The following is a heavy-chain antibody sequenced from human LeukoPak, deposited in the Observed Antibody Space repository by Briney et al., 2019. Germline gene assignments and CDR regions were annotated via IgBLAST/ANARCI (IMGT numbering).Heavy chain of an antibody. D-gene: IGHD6-19*01. Sequence: GGSLILSCAASGFTVSNNYMSWVRQAPGKGLEWVSVLYTGGSTYYADSVKGRFTISRDNSKNTLYLQMNSLRVEDTAVYFCARHHTGWGAEYYSDYWGQGTLVTVSS. CDR2: LYTGGST. CDR1: GFTVSNNY. V-gene: IGHV3-66*04. CDR3: ARHHTGWGAEYYSDY. J-gene: IGHJ4*02.